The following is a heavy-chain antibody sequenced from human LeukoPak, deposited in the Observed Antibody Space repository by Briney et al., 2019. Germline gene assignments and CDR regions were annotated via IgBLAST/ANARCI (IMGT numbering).Heavy chain of an antibody. CDR3: TRTRSDY. J-gene: IGHJ4*02. CDR1: GLTFSSYW. Sequence: GGSETLSCAASGLTFSSYWIHWVRHAPGKGLVWVSRIKGSGTPTDYADSVKGRFTISRDDAKNTLSLHMNSLRAEDTAVYYCTRTRSDYWGQGTLVTVPP. V-gene: IGHV3-74*01. CDR2: IKGSGTPT.